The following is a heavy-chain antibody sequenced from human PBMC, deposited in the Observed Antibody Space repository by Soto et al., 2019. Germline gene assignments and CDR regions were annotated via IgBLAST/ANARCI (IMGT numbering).Heavy chain of an antibody. CDR2: IRGKSDGGTT. CDR1: GFTFSRAW. Sequence: EVQLVESGGGLVKSGGSLRLSCAASGFTFSRAWMNWVRQAPGKGLEWVGHIRGKSDGGTTDYAALVRGRFTISKDDSKATVYLQMNSLESEDTALYYCTTGYGIDWYAWGQGIVVTVSS. V-gene: IGHV3-15*07. CDR3: TTGYGIDWYA. D-gene: IGHD6-19*01. J-gene: IGHJ5*02.